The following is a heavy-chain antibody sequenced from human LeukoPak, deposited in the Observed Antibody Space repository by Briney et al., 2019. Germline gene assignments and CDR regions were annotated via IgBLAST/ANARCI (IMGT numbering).Heavy chain of an antibody. J-gene: IGHJ5*02. CDR3: ARTHIEYSSSWVGENWFDP. V-gene: IGHV6-1*01. CDR1: GDRVSSNSAA. Sequence: SQTLSLICAISGDRVSSNSAAWNWIRQSPSRGLEWLGRTYYRSKWYNDYAVSVKSRITINPDTSKNQFSLQLNSVTPEDTAVYYCARTHIEYSSSWVGENWFDPWGQGTLVTVSS. D-gene: IGHD6-6*01. CDR2: TYYRSKWYN.